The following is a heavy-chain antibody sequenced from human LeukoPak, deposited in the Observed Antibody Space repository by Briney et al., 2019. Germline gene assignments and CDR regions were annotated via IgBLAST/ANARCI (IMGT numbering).Heavy chain of an antibody. Sequence: ASGKLSCKASGYTFTSYDLNLVRQATGQWREWMGWMNPNSGNTGYAQKFQGRVTMTRNTSISTAYMELSSLRSEDTAVYYCARVSYTYAFDIWGQGTMVTVSS. D-gene: IGHD2-2*02. CDR3: ARVSYTYAFDI. CDR2: MNPNSGNT. V-gene: IGHV1-8*01. CDR1: GYTFTSYD. J-gene: IGHJ3*02.